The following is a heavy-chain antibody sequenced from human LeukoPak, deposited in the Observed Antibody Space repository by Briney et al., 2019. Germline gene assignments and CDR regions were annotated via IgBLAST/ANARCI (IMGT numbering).Heavy chain of an antibody. CDR1: GFTFSGYA. CDR2: VSSDGNNQ. CDR3: AKDRVATISGDTDY. V-gene: IGHV3-30-3*01. Sequence: GGSLRLSCAASGFTFSGYAMHWVRQAPGKGLEWVAVVSSDGNNQYYADSVKGRLTISRDNSKNILYLQMNSLRAEDTAVYYCAKDRVATISGDTDYWGQGTLVTVSS. J-gene: IGHJ4*02. D-gene: IGHD5-12*01.